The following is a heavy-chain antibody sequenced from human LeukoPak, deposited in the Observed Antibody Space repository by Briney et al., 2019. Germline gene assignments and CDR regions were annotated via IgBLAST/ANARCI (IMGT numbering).Heavy chain of an antibody. CDR1: GFIFRSYW. J-gene: IGHJ4*02. CDR3: ARGPYYFDY. Sequence: QPGGSLRLSCAASGFIFRSYWMSWVRQAPGKGLEWVSYISSSGSTIYYADSMKGRFTISRDNAKNSLYLQMNSLRAEDTAVYYCARGPYYFDYWGQGTLVTVSS. CDR2: ISSSGSTI. V-gene: IGHV3-48*03.